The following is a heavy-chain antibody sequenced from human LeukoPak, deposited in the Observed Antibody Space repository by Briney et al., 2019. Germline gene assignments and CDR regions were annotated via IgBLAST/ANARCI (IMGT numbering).Heavy chain of an antibody. V-gene: IGHV6-1*01. D-gene: IGHD2-15*01. CDR1: GDRVSSNSAA. Sequence: SQTLSLTCAISGDRVSSNSAAWSWIRQSPSRGLEWLGRTYYRSKWYNDYAGSVKSRIIIKSDTSKNQFSLQLNSVTPEDTAVYYCAREEGMVAVTHYYGMDVWGQGTTVTVSS. CDR3: AREEGMVAVTHYYGMDV. CDR2: TYYRSKWYN. J-gene: IGHJ6*02.